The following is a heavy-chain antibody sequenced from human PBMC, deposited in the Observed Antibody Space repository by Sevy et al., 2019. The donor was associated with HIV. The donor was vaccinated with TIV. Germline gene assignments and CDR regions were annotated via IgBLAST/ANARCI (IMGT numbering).Heavy chain of an antibody. V-gene: IGHV1-18*01. Sequence: ASVKVSCKASGYTFTSYGISWVRQAPGQGLEWMGWISAYNGNTNYAQKLQGRVTMTTDTSTSTAYMELRSLRSDDTAVYYCARDLDSRSHRSWDFWSGYYSTHYYYGMDVWGQGTTVTVSS. J-gene: IGHJ6*02. CDR2: ISAYNGNT. D-gene: IGHD3-3*01. CDR1: GYTFTSYG. CDR3: ARDLDSRSHRSWDFWSGYYSTHYYYGMDV.